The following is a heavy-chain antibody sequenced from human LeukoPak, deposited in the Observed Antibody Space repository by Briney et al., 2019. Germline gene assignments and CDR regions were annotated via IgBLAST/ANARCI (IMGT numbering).Heavy chain of an antibody. CDR3: AGSLGYSPGY. D-gene: IGHD6-13*01. CDR2: IWYDGSNK. J-gene: IGHJ4*02. Sequence: PGRSLRLSCAASGFTFSSYGMHWVRQAPGKGLEWVAVIWYDGSNKYYADSVKGRFTISRDNSKNTLYLQMNSLRAEDTAVYYCAGSLGYSPGYWGQGTLVTVSS. CDR1: GFTFSSYG. V-gene: IGHV3-33*01.